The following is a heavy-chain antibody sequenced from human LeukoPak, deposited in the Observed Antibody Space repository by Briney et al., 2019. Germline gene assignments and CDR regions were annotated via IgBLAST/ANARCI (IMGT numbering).Heavy chain of an antibody. CDR1: GFTFSSYA. Sequence: GGSLRLSFAASGFTFSSYAMHWVRQAPGKGLEWVANIKQDGSEKYYVDSVKGRFTISRDNAKNSLYLQMNSLRAEDTAVYYCARARLLRPNVPAAISPGIAVAGTPHYYYYFDYWGQGTLVTVSS. CDR3: ARARLLRPNVPAAISPGIAVAGTPHYYYYFDY. CDR2: IKQDGSEK. V-gene: IGHV3-7*01. J-gene: IGHJ4*02. D-gene: IGHD6-19*01.